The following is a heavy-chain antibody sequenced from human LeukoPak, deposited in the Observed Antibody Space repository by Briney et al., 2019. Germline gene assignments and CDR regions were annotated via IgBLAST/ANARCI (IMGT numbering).Heavy chain of an antibody. CDR1: GGSISSYY. J-gene: IGHJ4*02. V-gene: IGHV4-4*07. D-gene: IGHD1-26*01. CDR3: ARETAERYRGSYF. Sequence: SETLSLTCTVSGGSISSYYWSWIRQPAGKGLEWIGRIYTSGSTNYNPSLKSRVIISVDRSKNQFSLTFISVTAADTAVYFCARETAERYRGSYFWGQGALVTVSS. CDR2: IYTSGST.